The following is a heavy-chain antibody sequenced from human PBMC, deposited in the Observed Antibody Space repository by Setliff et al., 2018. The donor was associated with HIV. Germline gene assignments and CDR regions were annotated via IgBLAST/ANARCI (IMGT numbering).Heavy chain of an antibody. Sequence: SETLSLTCTVSGGSISSDYWSWIRQPAGKGLEWIGRIYSSGSTNYNPSLKSRVTMSVDTSKNQFSLKLSSVTAADTAVYYCARSIYGSGTYPLDIWGPGILVTVSS. V-gene: IGHV4-4*07. CDR2: IYSSGST. D-gene: IGHD3-10*01. J-gene: IGHJ4*02. CDR3: ARSIYGSGTYPLDI. CDR1: GGSISSDY.